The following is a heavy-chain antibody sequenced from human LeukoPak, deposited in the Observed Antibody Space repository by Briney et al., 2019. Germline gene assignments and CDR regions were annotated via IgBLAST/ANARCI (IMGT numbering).Heavy chain of an antibody. CDR2: FRGSGGNT. V-gene: IGHV3-23*01. Sequence: GGSLRLSCAASGFSFSTYDMSWVRQAPGKGLEWVSDFRGSGGNTYYADSVKGRFTISRDNSKNTLYLRMNSLRAEDTAVYYCAKGRSYGSGSYLPFDYWGQGTLVTVSS. CDR3: AKGRSYGSGSYLPFDY. D-gene: IGHD3-10*01. CDR1: GFSFSTYD. J-gene: IGHJ4*02.